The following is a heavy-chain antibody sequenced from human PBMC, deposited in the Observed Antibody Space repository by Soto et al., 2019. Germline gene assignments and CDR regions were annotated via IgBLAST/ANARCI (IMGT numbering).Heavy chain of an antibody. D-gene: IGHD2-15*01. V-gene: IGHV3-53*01. Sequence: GGSLRLSCAASGFTVSSNYMSWVRQAPGKGLEWVSVIYSGGSKYYADSVKGRFTISRDNSKNTLYLQMNSLRAEDTAVYYCARDPAGSGGSCYGAFDIWGQGTMVTVSS. CDR3: ARDPAGSGGSCYGAFDI. CDR1: GFTVSSNY. J-gene: IGHJ3*02. CDR2: IYSGGSK.